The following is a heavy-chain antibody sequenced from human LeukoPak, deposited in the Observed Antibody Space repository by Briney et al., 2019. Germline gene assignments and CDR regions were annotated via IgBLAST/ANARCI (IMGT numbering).Heavy chain of an antibody. Sequence: PGGSLRLSCAASGFTFSDYYMSWIRQAPGKGLEWVSYISSSGSTIYYADSVKGRFTISRDNAKNSLYLQMNGLRAEDTAVYYCAGGYYDFWSGYYKGFDYWGQGTLVTVSS. D-gene: IGHD3-3*01. CDR1: GFTFSDYY. J-gene: IGHJ4*02. CDR3: AGGYYDFWSGYYKGFDY. CDR2: ISSSGSTI. V-gene: IGHV3-11*01.